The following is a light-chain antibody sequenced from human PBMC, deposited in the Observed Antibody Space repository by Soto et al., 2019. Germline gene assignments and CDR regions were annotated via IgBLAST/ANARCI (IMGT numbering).Light chain of an antibody. Sequence: VMTQSPATLSLSPGERATLSCWASQSVSSYLAWYQQIPGQAPRLLIYNAYNRSSGIPDRFRGSGSGTDLTLTISLLEPGDFVVYHCQQYDGSPRTFGQGTKVDIK. V-gene: IGKV3-20*01. CDR3: QQYDGSPRT. CDR1: QSVSSY. J-gene: IGKJ1*01. CDR2: NAY.